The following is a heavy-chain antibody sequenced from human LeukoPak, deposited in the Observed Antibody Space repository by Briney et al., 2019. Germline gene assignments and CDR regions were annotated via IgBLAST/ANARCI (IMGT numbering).Heavy chain of an antibody. D-gene: IGHD3-22*01. CDR3: ARDPDYYASSGSFDL. V-gene: IGHV3-30-3*01. Sequence: GGSLRLSCAASGFTFSSYAMHWVRQAPGKGLEGVAVISYDGSNKYYADSVKGRFTISRDNSKHTLYLQMNSLRAEDTAIYYCARDPDYYASSGSFDLWGRGTLVTVSP. J-gene: IGHJ2*01. CDR2: ISYDGSNK. CDR1: GFTFSSYA.